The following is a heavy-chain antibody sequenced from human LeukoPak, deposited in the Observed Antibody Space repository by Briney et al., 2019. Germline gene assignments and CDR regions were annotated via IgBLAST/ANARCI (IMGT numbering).Heavy chain of an antibody. CDR3: ATGFIAAARPRDY. V-gene: IGHV1-69*04. Sequence: SVKVSCKASGGTFSSYAISWVRQAPGQGLEWMGRIIPILGIANYAQKFQGRVTITADKSTSTAYMELSSLRSEDTAVYYCATGFIAAARPRDYRGQGTLVTVSS. CDR1: GGTFSSYA. D-gene: IGHD6-13*01. J-gene: IGHJ4*02. CDR2: IIPILGIA.